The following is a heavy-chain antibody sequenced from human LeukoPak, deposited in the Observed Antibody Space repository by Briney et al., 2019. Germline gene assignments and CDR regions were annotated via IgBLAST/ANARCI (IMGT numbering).Heavy chain of an antibody. Sequence: SGPSLEKPTQTLTLTCTFSGFSLTTSGVSVGWIRQPPGKALEWLAVIYWDDDERYSPSLESRLTITKDTSKNQVVLTMTNVDPVDTATYYCAHSGRYFYDTSGHLFDYSFNSWGQGTLVTVSS. J-gene: IGHJ4*02. CDR1: GFSLTTSGVS. CDR3: AHSGRYFYDTSGHLFDYSFNS. V-gene: IGHV2-5*02. CDR2: IYWDDDE. D-gene: IGHD3-22*01.